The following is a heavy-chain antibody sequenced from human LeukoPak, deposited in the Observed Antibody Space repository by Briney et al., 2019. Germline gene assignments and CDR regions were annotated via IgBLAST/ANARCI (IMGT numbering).Heavy chain of an antibody. V-gene: IGHV3-33*05. Sequence: GGSLRLSCAASGFVFSTYGMHWVRQAPGKGPEWLSFISFDGSNKKSVDSVEGRFTLSRDNSKNTLYLHMNSLRVEDTAVYYCARAYGAATIFYWGQGTLVTVSS. D-gene: IGHD5-24*01. CDR1: GFVFSTYG. CDR3: ARAYGAATIFY. J-gene: IGHJ4*02. CDR2: ISFDGSNK.